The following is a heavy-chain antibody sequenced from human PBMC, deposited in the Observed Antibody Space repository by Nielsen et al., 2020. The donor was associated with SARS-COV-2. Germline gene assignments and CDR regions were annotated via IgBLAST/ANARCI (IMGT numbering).Heavy chain of an antibody. V-gene: IGHV4-59*08. CDR1: DDSISSYY. CDR3: ARQPGTYYYYMDV. CDR2: IFYSGST. J-gene: IGHJ6*03. Sequence: SETLSLTCTVSDDSISSYYWSWIRQPPGKGLEWIGDIFYSGSTNYNPSLKSRVTLSVDTSKKQFSLKLRSVTAADTAVYYCARQPGTYYYYMDVWGKGTTVTVSS.